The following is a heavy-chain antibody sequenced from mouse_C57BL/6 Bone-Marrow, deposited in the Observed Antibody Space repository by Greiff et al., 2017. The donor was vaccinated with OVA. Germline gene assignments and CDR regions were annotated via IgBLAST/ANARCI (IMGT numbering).Heavy chain of an antibody. Sequence: QVQLQQPGAELVMPGASVKLSYKASGYTFTSYWMHWVKQRPGQGLEWIGEIDPSDSYTNYNQKFKGKSTLTVDKSSSTAYMQLSSLTSEDSAVYYCAANYYGSKNYWGQGTTLTVSS. V-gene: IGHV1-69*01. J-gene: IGHJ2*01. CDR3: AANYYGSKNY. D-gene: IGHD1-1*01. CDR2: IDPSDSYT. CDR1: GYTFTSYW.